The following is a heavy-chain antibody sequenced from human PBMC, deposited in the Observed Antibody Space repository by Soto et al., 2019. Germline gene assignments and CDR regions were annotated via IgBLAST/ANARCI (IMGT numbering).Heavy chain of an antibody. D-gene: IGHD6-13*01. CDR3: AKGPPLWQQPDYNWFDP. J-gene: IGHJ5*02. Sequence: PGGSLRLSCAASGFTFSSYAMSWVRQSPGKGLEWVSAISGSGGSTYYADSVKGRFTISRDNSKNTLYLQMNSLRAEDTAVYYCAKGPPLWQQPDYNWFDPWGQGTLVTVSS. CDR1: GFTFSSYA. CDR2: ISGSGGST. V-gene: IGHV3-23*01.